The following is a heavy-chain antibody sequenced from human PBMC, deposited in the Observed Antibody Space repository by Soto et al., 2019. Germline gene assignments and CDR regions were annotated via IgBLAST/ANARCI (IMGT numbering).Heavy chain of an antibody. CDR2: ISVYNGKT. J-gene: IGHJ6*02. V-gene: IGHV1-18*01. D-gene: IGHD3-10*01. CDR3: AGGLIWFGEASYYYYGLDV. Sequence: QVQLVQSGAEVKKPGASVKVSCKTSANTFTTYGISWVRQAPGQGLEWMGWISVYNGKTSYAQNLQGRVTMTTDTPASTAYMELRSVRSDDTAVYYCAGGLIWFGEASYYYYGLDVWGQGTTVTVSS. CDR1: ANTFTTYG.